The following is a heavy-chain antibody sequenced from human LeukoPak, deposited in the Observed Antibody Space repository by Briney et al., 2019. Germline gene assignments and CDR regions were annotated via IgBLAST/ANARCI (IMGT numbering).Heavy chain of an antibody. D-gene: IGHD3-9*01. J-gene: IGHJ4*02. V-gene: IGHV3-7*01. CDR1: GFTFSSYW. CDR2: IKQDGSEK. Sequence: GGSLRLSCAASGFTFSSYWMSWVRQAPGKGLEWVANIKQDGSEKYYVDSVKGRFTISRDNAKNSLYLQMNSLRAEDTAVYYCARDSIPPIDWLYYFDYWGQGTLVTVSS. CDR3: ARDSIPPIDWLYYFDY.